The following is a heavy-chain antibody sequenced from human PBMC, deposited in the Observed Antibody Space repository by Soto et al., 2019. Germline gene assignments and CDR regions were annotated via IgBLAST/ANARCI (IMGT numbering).Heavy chain of an antibody. V-gene: IGHV4-30-4*01. J-gene: IGHJ4*02. Sequence: QVPLQESGPGLVKPSQTLSLTCTVSGGSISSGDYYWSWIRQPPGKGLDWIGYIYYSGSTYYNPSLMSRVTISADTSKNEFSLKLSSVTAAETAVYYWAGWELLRGVDYWGQGTLVTVSS. CDR2: IYYSGST. CDR3: AGWELLRGVDY. D-gene: IGHD1-26*01. CDR1: GGSISSGDYY.